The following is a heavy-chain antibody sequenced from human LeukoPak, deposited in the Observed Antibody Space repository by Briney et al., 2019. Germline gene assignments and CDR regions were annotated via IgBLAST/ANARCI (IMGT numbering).Heavy chain of an antibody. Sequence: SETLSITCTVSGGSISSYYWSWIRQPPGKGLEWIGYIYYSGSTNYNPSLKGRVTISVDTSKNQFSLKLSSVTAADTAVYYCARQPVGRYYFDYWGQGTLVTVSS. CDR1: GGSISSYY. D-gene: IGHD2-2*01. CDR2: IYYSGST. J-gene: IGHJ4*02. CDR3: ARQPVGRYYFDY. V-gene: IGHV4-59*08.